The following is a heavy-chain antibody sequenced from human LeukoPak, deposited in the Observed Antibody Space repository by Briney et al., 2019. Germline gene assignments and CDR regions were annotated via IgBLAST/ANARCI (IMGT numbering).Heavy chain of an antibody. D-gene: IGHD2-15*01. CDR2: ISAYNGNT. CDR3: ARGVDPWPWYFDL. V-gene: IGHV1-18*01. Sequence: GESLKISCKASGFTFTSYGFTWVRQAPGQGLEWMGWISAYNGNTNYAQKFQGRVTMTTDTSTSTAYMEMRSLRYDDTAVYYCARGVDPWPWYFDLWGRGTLVTVSS. J-gene: IGHJ2*01. CDR1: GFTFTSYG.